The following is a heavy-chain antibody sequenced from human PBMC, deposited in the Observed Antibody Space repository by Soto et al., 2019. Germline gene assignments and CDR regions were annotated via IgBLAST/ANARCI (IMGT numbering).Heavy chain of an antibody. CDR1: GGSINSNNYY. J-gene: IGHJ4*02. V-gene: IGHV4-39*01. CDR3: ARSLVPASRHSDFDF. Sequence: SETLSLTCTVAGGSINSNNYYWGWVRQPPGKGLDWIGNIYYTGTTYYNPSLKSRVTISVDTSKNQFSLRLNSVTAADTGTYYCARSLVPASRHSDFDFWGQGTQVTVSS. D-gene: IGHD2-21*02. CDR2: IYYTGTT.